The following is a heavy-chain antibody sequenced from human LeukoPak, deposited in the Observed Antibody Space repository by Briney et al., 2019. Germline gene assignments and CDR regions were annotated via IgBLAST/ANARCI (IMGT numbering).Heavy chain of an antibody. J-gene: IGHJ6*02. CDR1: GFTFSSYA. V-gene: IGHV3-23*01. CDR2: ISGSGGST. Sequence: GGSLRLSCAASGFTFSSYAMSWVRQAPGKGLEWVSAISGSGGSTYYADSVKGRFTISRDNSKNTLYLQMNSLRAEGTAVYYCAKLASSWYEYYYYGMDVWGQGTTVTVSS. D-gene: IGHD6-13*01. CDR3: AKLASSWYEYYYYGMDV.